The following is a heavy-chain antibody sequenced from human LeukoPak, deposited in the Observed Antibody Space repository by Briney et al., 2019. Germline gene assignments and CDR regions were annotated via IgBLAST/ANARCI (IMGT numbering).Heavy chain of an antibody. CDR3: ARDFLLQSEGLFDY. D-gene: IGHD4-11*01. CDR1: GGSISSYY. Sequence: SETLSLTCTVSGGSISSYYWSWIRQPAGKGLEWIGRFYISGSTNYNPSLKSRVTMSVDTSKNQFSLRLNSVTAADTAVYYCARDFLLQSEGLFDYWGQGTLVTVSA. J-gene: IGHJ4*02. CDR2: FYISGST. V-gene: IGHV4-4*07.